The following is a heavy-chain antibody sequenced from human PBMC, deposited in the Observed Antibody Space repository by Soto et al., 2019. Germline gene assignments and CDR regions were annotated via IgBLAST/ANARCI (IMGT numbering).Heavy chain of an antibody. CDR1: GGSFSGYY. V-gene: IGHV4-34*01. CDR2: INHSGST. Sequence: SETLSLTCAVYGGSFSGYYWSWIRQPPGKGLKWIGEINHSGSTNYKPSLKSRVTISVDTSKNHFSLKMSSVTAADTSVYYCARAGVSGGMDVWGQGTTVTVSS. J-gene: IGHJ6*02. CDR3: ARAGVSGGMDV. D-gene: IGHD3-10*01.